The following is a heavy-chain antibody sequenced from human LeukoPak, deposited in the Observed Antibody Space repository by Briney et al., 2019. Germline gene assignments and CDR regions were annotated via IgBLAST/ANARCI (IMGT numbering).Heavy chain of an antibody. Sequence: SETLSLTCAVYGGSFSGYYWSWIRQPPGKGLEWIGEINHSGSTNYNPSLKSRVTISVDTSKNQFSLKLSSVTAADTAVYYCARDWRLRLGELSFGAFDIWGQGTMVTVSS. J-gene: IGHJ3*02. V-gene: IGHV4-34*01. CDR3: ARDWRLRLGELSFGAFDI. CDR1: GGSFSGYY. D-gene: IGHD3-16*02. CDR2: INHSGST.